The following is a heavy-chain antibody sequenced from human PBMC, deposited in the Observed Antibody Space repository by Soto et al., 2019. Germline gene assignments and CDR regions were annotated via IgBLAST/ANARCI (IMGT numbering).Heavy chain of an antibody. CDR1: GFTFSSYA. Sequence: QVQLVESGGGVVQPGRSLRLSCAASGFTFSSYAMHWVRQAPGKGLEWVAVISYDGSNKYYADSVKGRFTISRDNSKNTLYLQMNSLRAEDTAVYYCARDFGGYGGDAFDIWGQGTMVTVSS. CDR2: ISYDGSNK. V-gene: IGHV3-30-3*01. J-gene: IGHJ3*02. D-gene: IGHD3-10*01. CDR3: ARDFGGYGGDAFDI.